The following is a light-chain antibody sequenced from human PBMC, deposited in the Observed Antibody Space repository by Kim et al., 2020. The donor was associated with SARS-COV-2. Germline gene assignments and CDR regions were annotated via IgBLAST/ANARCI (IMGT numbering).Light chain of an antibody. CDR2: GKN. CDR1: SLRSYY. J-gene: IGLJ3*02. Sequence: ALGQKVRITCQGDSLRSYYATWYQQKPGQAPIVVIYGKNNRPSGIPDRFSGSSSGNTASLTITATQAGDEADYYCNSRDSNDNVVFGGGTQLTVL. CDR3: NSRDSNDNVV. V-gene: IGLV3-19*01.